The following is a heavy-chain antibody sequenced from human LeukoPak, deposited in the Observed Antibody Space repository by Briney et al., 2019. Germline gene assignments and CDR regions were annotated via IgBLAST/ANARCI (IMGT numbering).Heavy chain of an antibody. CDR3: ARDDRSGYSTLGY. J-gene: IGHJ4*02. CDR2: IYYSGST. V-gene: IGHV4-59*11. Sequence: PSETLPLTCKVSGGSMSSHYWSWIRQPPGKGLEWIGDIYYSGSTNYNPSLNSRVTISLDTSKNQFSLNLRSVTAADTAVYYCARDDRSGYSTLGYWGQGTLVTVSS. CDR1: GGSMSSHY. D-gene: IGHD3-22*01.